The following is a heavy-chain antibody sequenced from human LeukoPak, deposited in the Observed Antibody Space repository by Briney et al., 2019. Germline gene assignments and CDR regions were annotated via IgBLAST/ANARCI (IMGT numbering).Heavy chain of an antibody. V-gene: IGHV3-33*01. J-gene: IGHJ4*02. CDR2: IWYDGSNK. CDR1: GFTFSSYG. D-gene: IGHD3-16*01. Sequence: GGSLRLSCAASGFTFSSYGMHWGRQAPGKGLEWVAVIWYDGSNKYYADSVKGRFTISRDNSKNTLYLQMNSLRAEDTAVYYCAREALRNYFDYCGQAPLVTVSS. CDR3: AREALRNYFDY.